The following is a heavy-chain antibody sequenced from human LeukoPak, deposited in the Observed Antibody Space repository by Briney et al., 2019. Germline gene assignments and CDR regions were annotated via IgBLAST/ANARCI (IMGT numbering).Heavy chain of an antibody. CDR3: AREGRDSIVVVPAAMAAFDI. D-gene: IGHD2-2*01. V-gene: IGHV1-18*01. Sequence: ASVKVSCKASGYTFTSYGITWVRQAPGQGLEWMGGISVYNGDTNYAQKLQGRVTMTTDTSTSTAYMELRSLRSDDTAVYYCAREGRDSIVVVPAAMAAFDIWGQGTMVTVSS. CDR2: ISVYNGDT. J-gene: IGHJ3*02. CDR1: GYTFTSYG.